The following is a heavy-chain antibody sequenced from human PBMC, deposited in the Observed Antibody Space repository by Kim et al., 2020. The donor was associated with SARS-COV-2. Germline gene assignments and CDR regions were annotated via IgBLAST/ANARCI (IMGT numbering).Heavy chain of an antibody. V-gene: IGHV4-31*02. D-gene: IGHD1-26*01. J-gene: IGHJ3*02. CDR3: ARALATSNDALDI. Sequence: YYNPSLESRISISMGTSKNHFSLKMSSVTAADTAVYFCARALATSNDALDIWCQGTMVTVSS.